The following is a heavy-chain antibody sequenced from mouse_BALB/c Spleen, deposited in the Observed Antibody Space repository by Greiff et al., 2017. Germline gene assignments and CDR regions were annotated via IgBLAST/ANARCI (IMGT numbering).Heavy chain of an antibody. Sequence: VQLQESGPGLVAPSQSLSITCTVSGFSLTSYGVHWVRQPPGKGLEWLGVIWAGGSTNYNSALMSRLSISKDNSKSQVFLKMNSLQTDDTAMYYCAREGGLRREFAYWGQGTLVTVSA. J-gene: IGHJ3*01. V-gene: IGHV2-9*02. CDR3: AREGGLRREFAY. D-gene: IGHD2-4*01. CDR2: IWAGGST. CDR1: GFSLTSYG.